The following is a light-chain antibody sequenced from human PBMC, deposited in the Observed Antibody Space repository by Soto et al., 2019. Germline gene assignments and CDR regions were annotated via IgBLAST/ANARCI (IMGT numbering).Light chain of an antibody. Sequence: IQLTQSPSTLSVSHGERATLTCRASQSVSSYLAWYQQKPGQAPRLLIYSASNRDNGIPSRFSGSGSGTDFSLTISGLEPEDFAAYHCQQNCGSPLTFGRGTKV. J-gene: IGKJ4*01. CDR1: QSVSSY. CDR3: QQNCGSPLT. CDR2: SAS. V-gene: IGKV3-11*01.